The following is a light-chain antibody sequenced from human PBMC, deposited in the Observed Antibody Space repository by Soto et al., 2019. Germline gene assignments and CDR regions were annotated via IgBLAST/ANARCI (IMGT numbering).Light chain of an antibody. CDR2: DVT. V-gene: IGLV2-8*01. CDR3: TAYAGSSIPVV. Sequence: QSALTQPPSSSGSPGQSVTISCTGASSDVGKYNFVSWYQQHPGKAPKLMIYDVTVRPSGVPDRFSGSKSGNTASLTVSGLQAEDEADYYCTAYAGSSIPVVFGGGTQLTVL. J-gene: IGLJ2*01. CDR1: SSDVGKYNF.